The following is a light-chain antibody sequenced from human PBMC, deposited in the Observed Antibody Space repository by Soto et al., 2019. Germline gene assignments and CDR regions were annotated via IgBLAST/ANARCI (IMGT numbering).Light chain of an antibody. V-gene: IGLV2-11*01. CDR2: DVN. CDR1: SSDVGAYNY. Sequence: QSALTQPRSVSGSPGQSVTISCTGTSSDVGAYNYVSWYQQHPGKAPKLMIYDVNNRPSGVPDRFSGSKSGNTASLTISGLQAEDEADYYCSSFAASSVFGTGTKVTVL. J-gene: IGLJ1*01. CDR3: SSFAASSV.